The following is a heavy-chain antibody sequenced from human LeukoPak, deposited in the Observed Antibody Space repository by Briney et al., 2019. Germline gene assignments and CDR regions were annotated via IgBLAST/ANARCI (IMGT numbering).Heavy chain of an antibody. D-gene: IGHD6-19*01. CDR3: ARDNPLYSSGWSLFGAFDI. CDR1: GFTFSSYE. CDR2: IGSSGSTI. J-gene: IGHJ3*02. Sequence: GGSLRLSCAASGFTFSSYEMNWVRQAPGKGLEWVSYIGSSGSTIYYADSVKGRFTISRDNAKNSLYLQMNSLRAEDTAVYYCARDNPLYSSGWSLFGAFDIWGQGTMVTVSS. V-gene: IGHV3-48*03.